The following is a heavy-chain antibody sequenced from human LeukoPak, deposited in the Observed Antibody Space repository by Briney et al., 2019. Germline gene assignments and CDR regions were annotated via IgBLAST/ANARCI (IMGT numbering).Heavy chain of an antibody. CDR2: ISSSSSTI. CDR1: GFTFSSYS. J-gene: IGHJ4*02. D-gene: IGHD3-10*01. V-gene: IGHV3-48*04. Sequence: PGGSLRLSCAASGFTFSSYSMNWVRQAPGKGLEWVSYISSSSSTIYYADSVKGRFTISRDNAKNSLYLQMNSLRAEDTAVYYCARDRGLLWFGELVGYYFDYWGQGTLVTVSS. CDR3: ARDRGLLWFGELVGYYFDY.